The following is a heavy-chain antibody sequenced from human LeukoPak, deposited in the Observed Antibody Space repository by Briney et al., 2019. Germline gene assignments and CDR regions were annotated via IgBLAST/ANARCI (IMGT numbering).Heavy chain of an antibody. D-gene: IGHD3-9*01. V-gene: IGHV3-21*01. CDR2: ISSSSSYI. CDR1: GFTFSSYS. CDR3: ARLYDILTGYYPPASPDY. J-gene: IGHJ4*02. Sequence: GGSLRLSCAASGFTFSSYSMNWVRQAPGKGLEWVSSISSSSSYIYYADSVKGRFTISRDNAKNSLYLQMNSLRAEDTAVYYCARLYDILTGYYPPASPDYWGQGTLVTVSS.